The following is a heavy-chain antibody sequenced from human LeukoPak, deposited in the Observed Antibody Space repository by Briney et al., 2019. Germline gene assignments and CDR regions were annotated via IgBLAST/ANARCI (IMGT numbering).Heavy chain of an antibody. J-gene: IGHJ4*02. CDR3: ARHVGLSSSTADYFDY. CDR2: INDSGTT. CDR1: GGSISGFH. V-gene: IGHV4-59*08. D-gene: IGHD6-6*01. Sequence: SETLSLTCTVAGGSISGFHWSWLRQPPGEGLEWSGYINDSGTTNYNPSLKSRVTISVDRSENRFSLKMKSVTAADTAEYYCARHVGLSSSTADYFDYWGQGTLVTVSS.